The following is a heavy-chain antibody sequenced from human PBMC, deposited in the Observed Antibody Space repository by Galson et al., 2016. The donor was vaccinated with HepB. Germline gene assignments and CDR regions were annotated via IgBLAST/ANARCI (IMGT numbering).Heavy chain of an antibody. CDR3: ARFTLIRGVIIGGGAYST. V-gene: IGHV5-10-1*01. J-gene: IGHJ5*02. Sequence: QSGAEVTKPGESLRISCKDSASTFTNYWISWVRQMPGKGLEWMGRIDPSDSYTNYSPSFQGHVTISVDKPISTAYLQWSSLKASDTAIYYCARFTLIRGVIIGGGAYSTWGQGTLVTVSS. CDR2: IDPSDSYT. CDR1: ASTFTNYW. D-gene: IGHD3-10*01.